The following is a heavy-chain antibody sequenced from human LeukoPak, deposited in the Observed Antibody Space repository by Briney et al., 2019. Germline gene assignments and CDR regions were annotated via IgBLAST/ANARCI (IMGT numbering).Heavy chain of an antibody. V-gene: IGHV3-66*01. CDR1: GFTVSSNY. J-gene: IGHJ4*02. CDR3: ARNLDHDYGDYYFDY. Sequence: PGGSLRLSCTASGFTVSSNYMTWVRQAPGKGLEWVSVIYSGGSTYYADSVKGRFVLSRDNSKNTLYLQMNSLRAEDTAVYYCARNLDHDYGDYYFDYWGQGTLVTVSS. D-gene: IGHD4-17*01. CDR2: IYSGGST.